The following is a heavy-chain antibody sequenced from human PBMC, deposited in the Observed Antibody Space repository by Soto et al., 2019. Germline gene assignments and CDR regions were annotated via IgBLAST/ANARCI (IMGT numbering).Heavy chain of an antibody. J-gene: IGHJ6*02. D-gene: IGHD6-6*01. CDR2: ISFDGTDE. CDR3: ARQYNSSSPYYVYGMDV. CDR1: RFNFRNYA. Sequence: GGSLRLSCSGARFNFRNYAMRWVRQPPGRGLEWVAVISFDGTDEDYGDSVNGRFTISRDNSKNKLYLEMSSLRAEDTAVYYCARQYNSSSPYYVYGMDVWGQGTVVTVSS. V-gene: IGHV3-30*14.